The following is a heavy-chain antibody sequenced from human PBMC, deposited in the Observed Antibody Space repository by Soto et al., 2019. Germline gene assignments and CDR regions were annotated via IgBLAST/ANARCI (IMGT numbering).Heavy chain of an antibody. CDR3: VRVGPIRTPTVTRYYYYYMDV. CDR2: INHSGST. D-gene: IGHD4-17*01. Sequence: PSETLSLTCAVYGGSFSGYYWSWIRQPPGKGLEWIGEINHSGSTNYNPSLKSRVTISVDTSKNQFSLKLSSVTAADTAVYYCVRVGPIRTPTVTRYYYYYMDVWGKGTTVTVSS. V-gene: IGHV4-34*01. J-gene: IGHJ6*03. CDR1: GGSFSGYY.